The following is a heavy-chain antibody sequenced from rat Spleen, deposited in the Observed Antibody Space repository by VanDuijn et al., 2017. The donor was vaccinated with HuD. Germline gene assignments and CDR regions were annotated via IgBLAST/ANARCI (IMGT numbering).Heavy chain of an antibody. Sequence: EVQLVESDGGLVQPGRSLKLSCAASGFTFSDYYMAWVRQAPTKGLEWVATISYDGSSTYYRDSVKGRFTISRDNAKSTLYLQMDSLRSEDTATYYCARLPNWDYWGQGVMVTVSS. J-gene: IGHJ2*01. CDR1: GFTFSDYY. D-gene: IGHD5-1*01. CDR3: ARLPNWDY. CDR2: ISYDGSST. V-gene: IGHV5-29*01.